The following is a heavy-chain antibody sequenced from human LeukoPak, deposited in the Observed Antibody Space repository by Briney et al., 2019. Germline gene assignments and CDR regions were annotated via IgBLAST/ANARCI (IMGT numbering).Heavy chain of an antibody. J-gene: IGHJ4*02. CDR2: ISYDGTDK. CDR3: TKGVQDYSGSYYSFDY. CDR1: GFTFSNYA. V-gene: IGHV3-30*04. Sequence: QPGGSLRLSCVASGFTFSNYALHWVRQTPGKGLEWVAVISYDGTDKFYADSVKGRFTISRDSSKNTVYLQMNSLRAEDTAVYYCTKGVQDYSGSYYSFDYWGQGTLVTVSS. D-gene: IGHD3-10*01.